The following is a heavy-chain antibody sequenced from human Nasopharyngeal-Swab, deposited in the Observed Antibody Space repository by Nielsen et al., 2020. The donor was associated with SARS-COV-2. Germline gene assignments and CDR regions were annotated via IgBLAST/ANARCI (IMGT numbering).Heavy chain of an antibody. Sequence: SLKISCAASGFTFDDYAMHWVRQAPGKGLEWVSGISWNSGSIGYADSVKGRFTISRDNAKNSLYLQMNSLRAEDTALYYCAKDWVVVTWGYFDYWGQGTLVTVSS. CDR2: ISWNSGSI. D-gene: IGHD3-22*01. CDR1: GFTFDDYA. J-gene: IGHJ4*02. CDR3: AKDWVVVTWGYFDY. V-gene: IGHV3-9*01.